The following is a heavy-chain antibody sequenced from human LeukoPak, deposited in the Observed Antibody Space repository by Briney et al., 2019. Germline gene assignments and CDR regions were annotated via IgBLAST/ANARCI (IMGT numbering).Heavy chain of an antibody. V-gene: IGHV3-7*01. Sequence: GGSLRLSCVVSGFTFSNYWMTWVRQAPGKGLEWVANIQQDGTEKYYVDSVKGRFTIFRDSAKNSVYLQMNSLRAEDTAVYYCARFGYSHGYGWGGGYYYYYMDVWGKGTTVTVSS. D-gene: IGHD5-18*01. CDR1: GFTFSNYW. CDR3: ARFGYSHGYGWGGGYYYYYMDV. CDR2: IQQDGTEK. J-gene: IGHJ6*03.